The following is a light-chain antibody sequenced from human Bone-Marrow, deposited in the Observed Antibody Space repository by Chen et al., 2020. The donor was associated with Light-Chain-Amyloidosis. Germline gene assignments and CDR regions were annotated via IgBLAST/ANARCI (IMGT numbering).Light chain of an antibody. CDR1: GSNCGTNP. V-gene: IGLV1-44*01. CDR3: SAWDDSLNGPV. J-gene: IGLJ1*01. Sequence: QSVLTQPPSASGPPGQRVTISCSGSGSNCGTNPVNWYHQLPGTAPKLLIYTDNHRPSGVPDRFSGSKSGTSASLAISGLQSEDEADYYCSAWDDSLNGPVFGTGTKVTVL. CDR2: TDN.